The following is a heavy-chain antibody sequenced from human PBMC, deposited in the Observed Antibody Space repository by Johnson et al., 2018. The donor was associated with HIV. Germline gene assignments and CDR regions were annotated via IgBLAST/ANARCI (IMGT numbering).Heavy chain of an antibody. CDR1: GFTFSSYA. Sequence: QVQLVESGGGLIQPGGSLRLSCAASGFTFSSYAMHWVRQAPGKGLEWVAVVSDHGRTTYFADSVKGRFTISRDNSKNTLYLQMNNLRPEDTALYYCASSSPRDAFDIWGQGTMVTVSS. J-gene: IGHJ3*02. CDR3: ASSSPRDAFDI. V-gene: IGHV3-30*04. CDR2: VSDHGRTT.